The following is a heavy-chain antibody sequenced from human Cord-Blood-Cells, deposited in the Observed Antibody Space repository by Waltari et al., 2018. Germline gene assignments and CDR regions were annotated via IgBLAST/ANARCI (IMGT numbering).Heavy chain of an antibody. D-gene: IGHD5-12*01. J-gene: IGHJ3*02. CDR1: GYTFAGYY. V-gene: IGHV1-2*04. CDR3: ARLSGYDYQGGAGAFDI. Sequence: QEQLVLSGAGAKKPGASVKVSCKASGYTFAGYYVRCVRQVVGQGLEGMGSINPNSGGTNHAQKFQGWVTMTRDTSISTAYMELSRLRSDDTAVYYGARLSGYDYQGGAGAFDIWGQGTTVTVSS. CDR2: INPNSGGT.